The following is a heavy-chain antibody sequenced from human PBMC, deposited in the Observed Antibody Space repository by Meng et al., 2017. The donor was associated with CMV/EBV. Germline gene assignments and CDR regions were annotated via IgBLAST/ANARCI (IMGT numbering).Heavy chain of an antibody. J-gene: IGHJ4*02. CDR3: VRLDFWSGYYYFDY. D-gene: IGHD3-3*01. CDR1: GFTFSSYA. CDR2: ISYDGSNK. Sequence: GGSLRLSCAASGFTFSSYAMHWVRQAPGKGLEWAAVISYDGSNKYYADSVKGRFTISRDNSKNTLYLQMNSLRAEDTAVYYCVRLDFWSGYYYFDYWGQGTLVTVSS. V-gene: IGHV3-30*04.